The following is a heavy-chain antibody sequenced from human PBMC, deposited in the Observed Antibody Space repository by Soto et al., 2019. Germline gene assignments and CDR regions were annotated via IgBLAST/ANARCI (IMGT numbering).Heavy chain of an antibody. CDR2: ISYDGNTQ. D-gene: IGHD3-9*01. CDR3: AKETNAYEINF. V-gene: IGHV3-30-3*01. Sequence: QVQLVESGGGVVQPGRSLRLSCAASGFIFSGYAMHWVRQAPGKGLEWVAVISYDGNTQYYADSVKGRFTVSRDNSNNIVYVQINNLADEATAMYYCAKETNAYEINFWGQGTLVTVSS. J-gene: IGHJ4*02. CDR1: GFIFSGYA.